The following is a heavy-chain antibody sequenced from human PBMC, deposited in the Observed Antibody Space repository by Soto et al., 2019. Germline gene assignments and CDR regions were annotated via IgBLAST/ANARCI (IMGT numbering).Heavy chain of an antibody. V-gene: IGHV3-15*01. CDR3: TTLGYCGGCTCYHTASGVFDI. CDR2: IKSKKDGGTT. J-gene: IGHJ3*02. CDR1: GFTFDNAW. Sequence: EVQLVESGGGLVKPGGSLRLSCAGSGFTFDNAWMSWVRQAPGKGLEWVGRIKSKKDGGTTDYNAPVKGRFTISRDDSKNTLYLQMNSLKTEDTAVYHCTTLGYCGGCTCYHTASGVFDIWGQGTMVTVSP. D-gene: IGHD2-15*01.